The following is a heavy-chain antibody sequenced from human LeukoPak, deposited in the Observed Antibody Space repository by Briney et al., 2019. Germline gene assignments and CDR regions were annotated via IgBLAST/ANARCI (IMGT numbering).Heavy chain of an antibody. J-gene: IGHJ4*02. V-gene: IGHV1-69*06. CDR1: GGTFSSYA. Sequence: SVKVSCKASGGTFSSYAISWVRQAPGQGLEWMGGIIPIFGTANYAQKFQGRVTITADKSTSTAYMELSSLRSEDTAVYYCARECCDSSGYYSFSGVFDYWGQGTLVTVSS. CDR3: ARECCDSSGYYSFSGVFDY. D-gene: IGHD3-22*01. CDR2: IIPIFGTA.